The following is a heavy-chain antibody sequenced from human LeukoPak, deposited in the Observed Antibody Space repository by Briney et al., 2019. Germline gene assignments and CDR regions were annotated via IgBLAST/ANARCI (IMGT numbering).Heavy chain of an antibody. D-gene: IGHD2-8*02. CDR3: ARRAWSLPFDY. CDR2: INHSGST. J-gene: IGHJ4*02. Sequence: PSETLSLTCAVYGGSFSGYYWSWIRQPPGKGLEWIGEINHSGSTNYNPSLKSRVTISVDTSKNQFSLKLSSVTAADTAVYYCARRAWSLPFDYWGQETLVTVSS. V-gene: IGHV4-34*01. CDR1: GGSFSGYY.